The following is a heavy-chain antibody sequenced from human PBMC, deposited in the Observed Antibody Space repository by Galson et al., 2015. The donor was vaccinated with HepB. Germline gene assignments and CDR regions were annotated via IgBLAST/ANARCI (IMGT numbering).Heavy chain of an antibody. CDR2: INPNSGGT. CDR1: GYTFTGYY. V-gene: IGHV1-2*04. D-gene: IGHD3-16*02. Sequence: SVKVSCKASGYTFTGYYMHWVRQAPGQGLEWMGWINPNSGGTNYAQKFQGWVTMTRDTSISTAYMELSRLRTDDTAVYYCARALLRLGELSSNDYYYYGMDVWGQGTTVTVSS. CDR3: ARALLRLGELSSNDYYYYGMDV. J-gene: IGHJ6*02.